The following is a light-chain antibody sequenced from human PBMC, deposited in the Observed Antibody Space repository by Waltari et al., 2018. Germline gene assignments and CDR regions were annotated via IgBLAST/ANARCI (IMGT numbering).Light chain of an antibody. Sequence: QSVLTQPPSVSEAPRQRVTISCSGSSSNIGSKAVNWYQQLPGKAPKLLIYYDDLLPSGVSVRFSGSKSGTSASLAISGLQSEDEAHYYCATWDDSLSGVVFGGGTKLTVL. V-gene: IGLV1-36*01. CDR1: SSNIGSKA. CDR2: YDD. CDR3: ATWDDSLSGVV. J-gene: IGLJ3*02.